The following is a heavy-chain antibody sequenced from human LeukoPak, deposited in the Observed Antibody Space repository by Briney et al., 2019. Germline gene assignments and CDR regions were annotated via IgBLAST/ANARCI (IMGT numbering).Heavy chain of an antibody. V-gene: IGHV3-23*01. CDR1: GFTFSSYA. J-gene: IGHJ4*02. CDR3: AKSFSGAYCGGDCYSFYY. Sequence: GGSLRLSCAASGFTFSSYAMSWVRQAPGKGLEWVSAISGSGGSTYYADSVKGRFTISRDNSKNTLYLQMNSLRAEDTAVYYCAKSFSGAYCGGDCYSFYYWGQGTLATVSS. CDR2: ISGSGGST. D-gene: IGHD2-21*02.